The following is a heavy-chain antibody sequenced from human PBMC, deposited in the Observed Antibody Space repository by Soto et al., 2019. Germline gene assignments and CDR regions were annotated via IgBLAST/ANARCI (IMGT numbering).Heavy chain of an antibody. D-gene: IGHD3-3*01. Sequence: ASVKVSCKASGYTFTNYGITWVRQAPGQGLEWMGWISAYNGDTHYTQKLQGRVTMTTDTSTSTAYMELRSLRSDDTAVYYCARDYDFWSGKPIYYYYYGMDVWGQGTTVTVSS. CDR1: GYTFTNYG. V-gene: IGHV1-18*01. J-gene: IGHJ6*02. CDR2: ISAYNGDT. CDR3: ARDYDFWSGKPIYYYYYGMDV.